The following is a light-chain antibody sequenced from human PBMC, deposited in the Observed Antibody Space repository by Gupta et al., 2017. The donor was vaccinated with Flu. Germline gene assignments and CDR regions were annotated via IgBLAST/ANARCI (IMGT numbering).Light chain of an antibody. CDR3: MIWHDSAWV. J-gene: IGLJ3*02. CDR1: SDINIDTYR. Sequence: QSVLTQPSSLSASPGASASLTCTLRSDINIDTYRIYWYQQKPGSPPHFLLRYKLDSDNQQGSGVPGSFSGFKDASATVGILLISGLQADDEDYYYWMIWHDSAWVFGGGTKLTVL. V-gene: IGLV5-45*02. CDR2: YKLDSDN.